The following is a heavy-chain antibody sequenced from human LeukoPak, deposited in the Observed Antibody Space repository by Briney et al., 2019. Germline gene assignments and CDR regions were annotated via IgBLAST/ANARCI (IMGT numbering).Heavy chain of an antibody. Sequence: GGSLRLSCAASGFTFDDHTMHWVRQGPGKGLEWVSLISWDSSGTSYVDSVKGRFTISRDNSKNSLYLQMNSLRSEDSALYFSAKEQGCDDTNCDHYSYAIDVWGQGTAVTVSS. D-gene: IGHD2-8*01. CDR3: AKEQGCDDTNCDHYSYAIDV. CDR1: GFTFDDHT. J-gene: IGHJ6*02. CDR2: ISWDSSGT. V-gene: IGHV3-43*01.